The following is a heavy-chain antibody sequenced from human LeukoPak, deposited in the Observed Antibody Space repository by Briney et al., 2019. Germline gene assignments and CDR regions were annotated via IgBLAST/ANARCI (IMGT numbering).Heavy chain of an antibody. CDR2: IYYSGST. CDR1: GGSISSYY. Sequence: SETLSLTCTVSGGSISSYYWSWIRQPPGKGLEWIGYIYYSGSTNYNPSLKSRVTMSVDTSKNQFSLKLSSVTAADTAVYYCARGRYGDYGLDYWGQGTLVTVSS. CDR3: ARGRYGDYGLDY. D-gene: IGHD4-17*01. J-gene: IGHJ4*02. V-gene: IGHV4-59*12.